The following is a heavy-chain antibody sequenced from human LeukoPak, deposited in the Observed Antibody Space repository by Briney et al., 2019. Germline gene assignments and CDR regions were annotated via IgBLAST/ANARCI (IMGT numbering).Heavy chain of an antibody. CDR2: IVVGSGNT. Sequence: GASVKVSCTASGITFTSSAVQWVRQARGQRLEWIGWIVVGSGNTNYAQKFQERVTITRDMSTSTAYMELSSLRSEDTAVYYCAATSTGTHYYYGMDVWGQGTTVTVSS. CDR1: GITFTSSA. CDR3: AATSTGTHYYYGMDV. D-gene: IGHD1-1*01. J-gene: IGHJ6*02. V-gene: IGHV1-58*01.